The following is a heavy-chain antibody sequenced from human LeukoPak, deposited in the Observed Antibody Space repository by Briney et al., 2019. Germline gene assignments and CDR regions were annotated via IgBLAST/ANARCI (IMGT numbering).Heavy chain of an antibody. D-gene: IGHD4-17*01. CDR2: ISYDGSNK. J-gene: IGHJ6*02. CDR1: GFTFSNNA. Sequence: GGSLRLSCAASGFTFSNNAMHWVRQAPGKGLEWVGGISYDGSNKYYADSVKGRFTISRDHSKNTLYLQMNSLRAEDTAVYYCARGSYGDYVGYYGMDVWGQGTTVTVSS. V-gene: IGHV3-30*03. CDR3: ARGSYGDYVGYYGMDV.